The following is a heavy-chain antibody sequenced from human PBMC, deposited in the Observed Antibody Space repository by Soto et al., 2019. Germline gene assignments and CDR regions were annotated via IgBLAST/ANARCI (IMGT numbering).Heavy chain of an antibody. CDR3: ARDLVLTYYYYGMDV. CDR2: IYYSGST. Sequence: QVQLQESGPGLVKPSETLSLTCTVSGGSISSYYWSWIRQPPGKGLEWIGYIYYSGSTNYNPSLTSRVTISVDTSKNQFSLKLSAVTAADTAVYYCARDLVLTYYYYGMDVWGQGTTVTVSS. V-gene: IGHV4-59*01. CDR1: GGSISSYY. D-gene: IGHD6-6*01. J-gene: IGHJ6*02.